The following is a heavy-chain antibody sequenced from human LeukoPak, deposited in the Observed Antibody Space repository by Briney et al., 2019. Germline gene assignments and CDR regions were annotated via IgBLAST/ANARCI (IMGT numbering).Heavy chain of an antibody. V-gene: IGHV1-18*01. CDR1: GYTFTSFG. CDR2: ISAYNGNT. D-gene: IGHD6-13*01. J-gene: IGHJ4*02. Sequence: EASVKVSCKASGYTFTSFGISWVRQAPGQGLEWMGWISAYNGNTNYAQKLQGRVTMTTDTSTSIAYMELRSLRSDDTAVYYCARGLGSWLNGYYFDYWGQGTLVTVSS. CDR3: ARGLGSWLNGYYFDY.